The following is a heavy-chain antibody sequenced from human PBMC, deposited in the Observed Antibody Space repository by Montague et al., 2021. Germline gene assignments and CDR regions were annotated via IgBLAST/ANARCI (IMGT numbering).Heavy chain of an antibody. J-gene: IGHJ5*02. V-gene: IGHV4-39*07. CDR2: IYYSGNY. Sequence: SETLSLTCTVSGASITGNIYYWRWIRQSPGKGLGWFGCIYYSGNYFYHPSLKSRITIAVDTSKNQFSLNISSVTAADTAIYYCARVFSSWYGGWFDLWGQGTLVTVSS. CDR3: ARVFSSWYGGWFDL. D-gene: IGHD6-13*01. CDR1: GASITGNIYY.